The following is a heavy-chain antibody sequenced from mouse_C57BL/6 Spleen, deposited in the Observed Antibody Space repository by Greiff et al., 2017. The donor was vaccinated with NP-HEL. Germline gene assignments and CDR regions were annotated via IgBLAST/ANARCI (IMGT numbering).Heavy chain of an antibody. D-gene: IGHD2-2*01. CDR1: GFTFSDYG. CDR3: ARNWGYDDDYAMDY. J-gene: IGHJ4*01. Sequence: EVKLVESGGGLVKPGGSLKLSCAASGFTFSDYGMHWVRQAPEKGLEWVAYISSGSSTIYYADTVKGRFTISRDNAKNTLFLQMTSLRSEDTAMYYCARNWGYDDDYAMDYWGQGTSVTVSS. V-gene: IGHV5-17*01. CDR2: ISSGSSTI.